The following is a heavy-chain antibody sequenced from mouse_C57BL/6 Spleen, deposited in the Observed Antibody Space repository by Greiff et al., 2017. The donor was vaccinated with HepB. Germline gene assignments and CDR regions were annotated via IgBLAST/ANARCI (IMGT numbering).Heavy chain of an antibody. D-gene: IGHD2-3*01. V-gene: IGHV1-64*01. CDR1: GYTFTSYW. CDR2: IHPNSGST. J-gene: IGHJ3*01. Sequence: QVQLQQPGAELVKPGASVKLSCKASGYTFTSYWMHWVKQRPGQGLEWIGIIHPNSGSTNYNEKFKSKATLTVDKSSSTAYMQLSSLTSEDSAVYYCAREGIYDGYPAYWGQGTLVTVSA. CDR3: AREGIYDGYPAY.